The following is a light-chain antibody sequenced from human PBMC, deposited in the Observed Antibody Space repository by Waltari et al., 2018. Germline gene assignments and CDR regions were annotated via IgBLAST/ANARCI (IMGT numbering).Light chain of an antibody. CDR2: GKN. CDR1: SLRSYY. V-gene: IGLV3-19*01. Sequence: PAVSVALGQTVRITCQGDSLRSYYASWYQQKPGQAPVLVIYGKNNRPSGIPDRFSGSSSGNTASLTITGARAEDEADYYCNSRDSSGNHLGVFGGGTKLTVL. J-gene: IGLJ3*02. CDR3: NSRDSSGNHLGV.